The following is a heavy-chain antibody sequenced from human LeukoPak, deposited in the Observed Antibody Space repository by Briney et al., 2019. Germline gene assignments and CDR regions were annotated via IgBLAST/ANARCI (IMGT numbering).Heavy chain of an antibody. CDR3: ANNYDFWSGYSTQFDY. D-gene: IGHD3-3*01. V-gene: IGHV3-23*01. CDR2: ISGSGGST. CDR1: GFTFSSYA. Sequence: PGGSLRLSCAASGFTFSSYAMSWVRQAPRKGLEWVSAISGSGGSTYYADSVKGRFTISRDNSKNTLYLQMNSLRAEDTAVYYCANNYDFWSGYSTQFDYWGQGTLVTVSS. J-gene: IGHJ4*02.